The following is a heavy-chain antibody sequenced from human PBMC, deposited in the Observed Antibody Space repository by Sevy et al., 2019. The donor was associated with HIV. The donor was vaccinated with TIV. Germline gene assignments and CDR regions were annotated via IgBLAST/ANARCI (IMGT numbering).Heavy chain of an antibody. CDR3: VRDDRDGYFDY. CDR1: GYTFTGYY. CDR2: INPDSGGP. V-gene: IGHV1-2*02. J-gene: IGHJ4*02. Sequence: ASVKVSCKASGYTFTGYYMHWVRQAPGQGLEWMGWINPDSGGPNYAPKFQGRVTLTRDTSISTAYMELSRLKSDDTAVYYCVRDDRDGYFDYWGQRTLVTASS.